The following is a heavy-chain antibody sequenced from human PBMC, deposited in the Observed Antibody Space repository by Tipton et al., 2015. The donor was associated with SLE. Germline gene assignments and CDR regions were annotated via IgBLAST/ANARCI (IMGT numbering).Heavy chain of an antibody. D-gene: IGHD3-3*01. Sequence: TLSLTCAVYGGSISGYYWSWIRQPPGKGLEWIGEINHSGSTNYNPSLKSRVTISVDTSKNQFSLKLSSVTAADTAVYYCARDEWYGSYYYGMDVWGQGTTAPFSS. CDR1: GGSISGYY. CDR2: INHSGST. CDR3: ARDEWYGSYYYGMDV. J-gene: IGHJ6*02. V-gene: IGHV4-34*01.